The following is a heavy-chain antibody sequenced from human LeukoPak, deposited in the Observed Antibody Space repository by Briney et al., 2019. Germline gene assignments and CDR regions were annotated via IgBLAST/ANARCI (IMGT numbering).Heavy chain of an antibody. V-gene: IGHV5-51*01. Sequence: GESLKISCKGSGYSFRTFWIGWVRQMPGKGLEWMGVIYPEDSDTRYSPSFQGQVTISVDKSISTAYLQWSSLKASDTAMYYCARLLGLEMGTIRGHFDYWGQGTQVTVSS. J-gene: IGHJ4*02. D-gene: IGHD5-24*01. CDR2: IYPEDSDT. CDR3: ARLLGLEMGTIRGHFDY. CDR1: GYSFRTFW.